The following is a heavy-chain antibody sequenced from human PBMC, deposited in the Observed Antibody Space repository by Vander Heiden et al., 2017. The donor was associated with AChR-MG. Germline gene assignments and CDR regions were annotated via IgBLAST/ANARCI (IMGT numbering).Heavy chain of an antibody. CDR2: IYYSGST. J-gene: IGHJ4*02. Sequence: QLQLQESGPGLVKPSETLSLTCTVSGGSISSSSYYWGWIRQPPGKGLEWIGSIYYSGSTYYNPSLKSRVTISVDTSKNQFSLKLSSVTAADTAVYYCARLSSGDYGEVDWGQGTLVTVSS. CDR3: ARLSSGDYGEVD. D-gene: IGHD3-22*01. V-gene: IGHV4-39*01. CDR1: GGSISSSSYY.